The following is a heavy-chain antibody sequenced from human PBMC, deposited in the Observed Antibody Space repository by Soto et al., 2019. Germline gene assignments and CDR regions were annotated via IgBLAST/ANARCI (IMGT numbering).Heavy chain of an antibody. Sequence: PSETLCLTCAVAGFFISSGNYWGWIRKPPGTGLEWIGSIFHGGNTYYNPSLKSRVTISVDMSKNQFSLKLNSVTAADTAVYYCARARCYDDFDVWGQGTVVTVSS. CDR2: IFHGGNT. V-gene: IGHV4-38-2*01. CDR3: ARARCYDDFDV. D-gene: IGHD4-17*01. J-gene: IGHJ3*01. CDR1: GFFISSGNY.